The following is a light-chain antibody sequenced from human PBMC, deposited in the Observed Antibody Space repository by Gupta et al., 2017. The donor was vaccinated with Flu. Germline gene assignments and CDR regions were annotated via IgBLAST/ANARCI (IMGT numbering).Light chain of an antibody. CDR3: QQYNDYSPET. J-gene: IGKJ1*01. CDR1: QSVSTW. CDR2: KAP. Sequence: DRVTITCRASQSVSTWLAWYQQKPGKAPKLLIYKAPSLESGVPSRFSGSGAGTEFTLTISSLQPDDFATYYCQQYNDYSPETFGQGTKVEV. V-gene: IGKV1-5*03.